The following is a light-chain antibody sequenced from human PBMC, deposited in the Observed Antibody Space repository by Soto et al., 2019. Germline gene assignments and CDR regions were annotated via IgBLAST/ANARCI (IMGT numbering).Light chain of an antibody. CDR1: SSDVGSYNL. J-gene: IGLJ1*01. CDR2: EGS. CDR3: CSYAGSYTYV. V-gene: IGLV2-23*01. Sequence: QSVLTQPASVSWSPGQSITISCTGTSSDVGSYNLVSWYQQHPGKAPKLMIYEGSKRPSGVSNRFSGSKSGNTASLTISGLQAEDEADYYCCSYAGSYTYVFGTGTKVTVL.